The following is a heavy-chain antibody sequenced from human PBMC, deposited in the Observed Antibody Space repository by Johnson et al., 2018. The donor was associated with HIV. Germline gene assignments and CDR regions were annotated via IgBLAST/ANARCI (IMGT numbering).Heavy chain of an antibody. CDR2: ISYDGSNK. CDR1: GFTFSSYA. V-gene: IGHV3-30-3*01. CDR3: ASPWYYYDSSGWGACDI. J-gene: IGHJ3*02. Sequence: QVQLVESEGGVVQPGRSLRLSCAASGFTFSSYAMHWVRQAPGKGLEWVAGISYDGSNKYYADSVKGRFTISRDNAKNSLYLQMNSLRAEDTAVYYCASPWYYYDSSGWGACDIWGQGTMVTVSS. D-gene: IGHD3-22*01.